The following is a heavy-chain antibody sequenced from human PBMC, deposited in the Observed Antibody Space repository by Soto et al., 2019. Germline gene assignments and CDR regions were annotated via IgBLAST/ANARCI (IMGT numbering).Heavy chain of an antibody. CDR2: ISSSSSTI. J-gene: IGHJ6*03. CDR1: GFTFSSYS. CDR3: ARAGYYDSSGYYYYYMDV. D-gene: IGHD3-22*01. V-gene: IGHV3-48*02. Sequence: GGSLRLSCAASGFTFSSYSMNWVRQAPGKGLEWVSYISSSSSTIYYADSVKGRFTISRDNAKNSLYLQMNSLRDEDTAVYYCARAGYYDSSGYYYYYMDVWGKGTTVTVSS.